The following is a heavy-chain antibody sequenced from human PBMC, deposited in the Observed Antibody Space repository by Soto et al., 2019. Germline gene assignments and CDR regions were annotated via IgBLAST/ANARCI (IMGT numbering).Heavy chain of an antibody. Sequence: ASVKVSCKASGYTFTSYGISWVRQAPGQGLEWMGWISAYNGNTNYAQKLQGRVTMTTDTSTSTAYMELRSLRSDDTAVYYCASTLAGPPYGDYIYFDVWGQGTLVTVSS. J-gene: IGHJ4*02. CDR2: ISAYNGNT. D-gene: IGHD4-17*01. CDR3: ASTLAGPPYGDYIYFDV. CDR1: GYTFTSYG. V-gene: IGHV1-18*01.